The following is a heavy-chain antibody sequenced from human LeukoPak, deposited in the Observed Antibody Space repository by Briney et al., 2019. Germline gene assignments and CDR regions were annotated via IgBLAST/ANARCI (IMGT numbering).Heavy chain of an antibody. Sequence: SETLSLTCTVSGGSFSSYYWNWIRQPPGKGLEWIGYIYYSGSTNYNPSLKSRVTMSVDTSKNQFSLKLSSVTAADTAVYYCARGLVVVPAAPPDVWGKGTTVTVSS. CDR3: ARGLVVVPAAPPDV. CDR1: GGSFSSYY. CDR2: IYYSGST. D-gene: IGHD2-2*01. J-gene: IGHJ6*04. V-gene: IGHV4-59*12.